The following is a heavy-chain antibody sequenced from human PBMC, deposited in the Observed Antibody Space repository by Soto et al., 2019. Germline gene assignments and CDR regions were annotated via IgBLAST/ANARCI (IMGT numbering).Heavy chain of an antibody. J-gene: IGHJ3*02. CDR3: AREAYGKLSAFDI. D-gene: IGHD4-17*01. CDR1: GYTFTSYA. CDR2: INAGNGNT. V-gene: IGHV1-3*01. Sequence: QVQLVQSGAEVKKPGASVKVSCKASGYTFTSYAMHWVRQAPGQRLEWMGWINAGNGNTKYSQKFQGRVTITRDTSASAAYMELSSLRSEDTAVYYCAREAYGKLSAFDIWGQGTMVTVSS.